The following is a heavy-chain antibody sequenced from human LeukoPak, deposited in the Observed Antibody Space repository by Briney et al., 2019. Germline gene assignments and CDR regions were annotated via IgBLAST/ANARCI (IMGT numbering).Heavy chain of an antibody. Sequence: GGSLRLSCAASGFTFSSYGMSWVRQAPGKGLEWVSGITGSGGTTYYADSVKGRFTISRDNAKNTLNLQMNSLRAEDTAVYYCARDLGQYYDTSDNWFDPWGQGTLVTVPS. CDR2: ITGSGGTT. V-gene: IGHV3-23*01. CDR3: ARDLGQYYDTSDNWFDP. J-gene: IGHJ5*02. D-gene: IGHD3-22*01. CDR1: GFTFSSYG.